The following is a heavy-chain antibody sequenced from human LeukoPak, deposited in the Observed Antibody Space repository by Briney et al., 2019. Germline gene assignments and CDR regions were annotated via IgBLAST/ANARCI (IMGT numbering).Heavy chain of an antibody. V-gene: IGHV4-31*03. J-gene: IGHJ4*02. Sequence: SQTLSLTCTVSGGSISSGGYYWSWIRQHPGKGLEWIGYIYYSGSNYYNPSLKSRVTISVDTSKNQSSLKLSSVTAADTAVYYCARGYDSFFDYWGRGTLVTVSS. D-gene: IGHD3-22*01. CDR3: ARGYDSFFDY. CDR2: IYYSGSN. CDR1: GGSISSGGYY.